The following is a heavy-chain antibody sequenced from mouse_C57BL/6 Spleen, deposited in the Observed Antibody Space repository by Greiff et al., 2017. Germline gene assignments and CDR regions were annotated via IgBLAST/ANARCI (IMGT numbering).Heavy chain of an antibody. V-gene: IGHV3-6*01. CDR1: GYSITSGYY. J-gene: IGHJ2*01. CDR2: ISYDGSN. CDR3: ARGYYGSSAFDY. D-gene: IGHD1-1*01. Sequence: EVQLQESGPGLVKPSQSLSLTCSVTGYSITSGYYWNWIRQFPGNKLEWMGYISYDGSNNYNPSLKNRISITRDTSKNQFFLKLNSVTTEDTATYYCARGYYGSSAFDYWGQGTTLTVSS.